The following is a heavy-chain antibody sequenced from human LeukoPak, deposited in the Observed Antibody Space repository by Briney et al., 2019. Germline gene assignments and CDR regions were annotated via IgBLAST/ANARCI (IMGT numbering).Heavy chain of an antibody. Sequence: SETLSLTCSVSGDSISSGSFYWSWIRQPAGRGLEWIGRIYPSVSTDYNPSLKSRVTISLDTSKNHFSLKLSSVTAADTAVYYCARTTEEYYGSGKSRKYYSYYYYMDVWGKGTTVTVSS. V-gene: IGHV4-61*02. CDR3: ARTTEEYYGSGKSRKYYSYYYYMDV. CDR2: IYPSVST. CDR1: GDSISSGSFY. D-gene: IGHD3-10*01. J-gene: IGHJ6*03.